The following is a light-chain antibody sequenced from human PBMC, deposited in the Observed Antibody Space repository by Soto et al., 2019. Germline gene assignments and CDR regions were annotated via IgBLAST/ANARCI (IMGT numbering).Light chain of an antibody. CDR3: QQYGSSPRT. V-gene: IGKV3-20*01. Sequence: EMVLTQSPSTLSLSPGERATLSCRASQSVGSSYLAWYQQKPGQAPRLLIYGASSRSTDIPDRFSGSVSGTDFTLTISRLEPEDFAVYYCQQYGSSPRTFGQGTKVDI. CDR1: QSVGSSY. CDR2: GAS. J-gene: IGKJ1*01.